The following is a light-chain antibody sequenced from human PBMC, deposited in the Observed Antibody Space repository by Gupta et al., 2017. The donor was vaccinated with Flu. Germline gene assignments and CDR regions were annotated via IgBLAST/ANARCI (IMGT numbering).Light chain of an antibody. CDR3: QSSDNSMSGSKV. CDR2: CNN. CDR1: TSNIGAGYD. J-gene: IGLJ3*02. Sequence: QFVLTQPPSVSGAPGQRVTTSCTGSTSNIGAGYDVHWYQQVPGRDPTRLIFCNNNRPSGVADRFSCGTYCTSASLVIAGRQDEDEADYYCQSSDNSMSGSKVFGGGTKLTVL. V-gene: IGLV1-40*01.